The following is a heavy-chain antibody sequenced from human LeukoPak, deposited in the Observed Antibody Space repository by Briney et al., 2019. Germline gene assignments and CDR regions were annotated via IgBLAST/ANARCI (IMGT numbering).Heavy chain of an antibody. V-gene: IGHV4-4*07. CDR3: ARSPHRLIGHWFDP. J-gene: IGHJ5*02. CDR1: GGSINSYY. Sequence: SETLSLTCTVSGGSINSYYWSWIRQPAGKGLEWIGRIFSSGNTIYNPSLKSRVSMSVDTSKNQFSLRLNSVTAADTAVYYCARSPHRLIGHWFDPWGQGTLVTVSS. D-gene: IGHD3-16*01. CDR2: IFSSGNT.